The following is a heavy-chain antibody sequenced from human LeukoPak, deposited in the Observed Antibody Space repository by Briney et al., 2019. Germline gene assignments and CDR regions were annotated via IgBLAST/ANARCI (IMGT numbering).Heavy chain of an antibody. CDR3: ARIPTNAVPSAHNGFDI. CDR1: GGSFSSSDYY. D-gene: IGHD6-19*01. Sequence: PSETLSLTCTVSGGSFSSSDYYWGWIRQPPGKGLEWIANIYYSGSTYYNPSLKSRVTISVDTSKNQFSLRLNSVTAADTSIYYCARIPTNAVPSAHNGFDIWGQGTMLTVSS. V-gene: IGHV4-39*01. CDR2: IYYSGST. J-gene: IGHJ3*02.